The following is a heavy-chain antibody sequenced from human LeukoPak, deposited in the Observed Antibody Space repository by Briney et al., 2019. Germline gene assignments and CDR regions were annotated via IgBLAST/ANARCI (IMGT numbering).Heavy chain of an antibody. CDR3: TTGVQCSGGSCSDY. J-gene: IGHJ4*02. CDR1: GFTFSNAW. CDR2: IKSKTDGGTT. V-gene: IGHV3-15*01. D-gene: IGHD2-15*01. Sequence: GKSLRLSCAASGFTFSNAWMSWVRQAPGKGLEWVGRIKSKTDGGTTDYAAPVKGRFTISRDDSKNTLYLQMNSLKTEDTAVYYCTTGVQCSGGSCSDYWGQGTLVTVSS.